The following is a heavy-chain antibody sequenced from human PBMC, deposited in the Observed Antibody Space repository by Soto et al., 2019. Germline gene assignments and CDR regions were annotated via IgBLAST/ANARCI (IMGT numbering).Heavy chain of an antibody. J-gene: IGHJ4*02. CDR1: GFTVNTAY. D-gene: IGHD4-17*01. Sequence: PGGSLRLSCAASGFTVNTAYLSWVRQVPGRGLQWVSIIYNDGTTYYADSVKDRFTIYRDSSKNTLYLQMNSLSADDTAVYYCARAATVTTIFDYWGQGTLVTVSS. CDR3: ARAATVTTIFDY. V-gene: IGHV3-66*01. CDR2: IYNDGTT.